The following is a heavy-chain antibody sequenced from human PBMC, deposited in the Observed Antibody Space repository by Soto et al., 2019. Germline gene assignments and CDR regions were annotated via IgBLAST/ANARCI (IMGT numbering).Heavy chain of an antibody. CDR3: ARGPDYGGKSFDY. Sequence: QVQLQESGPGLVKPSETLSLTCTVSGGSISSYYWSWIRQPPGKGLEWIGYIYYSGSTNYNPSLKGRVTISVDTSKNQFSVKLSSVTASDPAVSYCARGPDYGGKSFDYWGQGTLVTVSS. CDR1: GGSISSYY. D-gene: IGHD4-17*01. CDR2: IYYSGST. V-gene: IGHV4-59*01. J-gene: IGHJ4*02.